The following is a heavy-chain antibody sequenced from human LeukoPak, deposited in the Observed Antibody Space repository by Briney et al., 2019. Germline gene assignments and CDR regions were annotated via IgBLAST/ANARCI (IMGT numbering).Heavy chain of an antibody. CDR3: AREGTSGWYDGYYFYGMDV. J-gene: IGHJ6*02. V-gene: IGHV4-4*07. D-gene: IGHD6-19*01. CDR2: IYTSGST. Sequence: SGTLSLTCTVSGGSISSYYWSWIRQPAGKRLEWIGRIYTSGSTNYNPSLKSRLTMSVDTSENQFSLKLSSVTAADTAVYYCAREGTSGWYDGYYFYGMDVWGQGTTVTVSS. CDR1: GGSISSYY.